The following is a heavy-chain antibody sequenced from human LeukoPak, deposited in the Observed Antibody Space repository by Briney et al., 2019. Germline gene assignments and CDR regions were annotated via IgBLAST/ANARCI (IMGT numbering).Heavy chain of an antibody. J-gene: IGHJ6*03. Sequence: SSETLSLTCTVSGGSISSYYWSWIRQPPGKGLEWIGYIYYSGSTNYNPSLKSRVTMSVDTSKNQFSLKLSSVTAADTAVYYCAREAVGYCSSTTCATSGNFYYYMDVWGKGTTVTVSS. CDR1: GGSISSYY. V-gene: IGHV4-59*12. D-gene: IGHD2-2*01. CDR2: IYYSGST. CDR3: AREAVGYCSSTTCATSGNFYYYMDV.